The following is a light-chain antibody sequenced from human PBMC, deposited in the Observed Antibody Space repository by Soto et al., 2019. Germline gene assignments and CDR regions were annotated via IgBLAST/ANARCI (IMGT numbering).Light chain of an antibody. CDR2: DAS. J-gene: IGKJ2*01. V-gene: IGKV3-11*01. CDR3: QQRSNWPPEYT. Sequence: EIVLTQSPATLSLSTGERATLSCRASQSVSSYLAWYQQKPGQAPRLLIYDASNRATGIPARFSGSGSGTDFALTISSLEPEDFAVYYCQQRSNWPPEYTFGQGTKVDI. CDR1: QSVSSY.